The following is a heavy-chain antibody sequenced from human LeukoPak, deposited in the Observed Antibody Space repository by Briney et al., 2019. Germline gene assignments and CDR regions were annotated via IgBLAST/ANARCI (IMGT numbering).Heavy chain of an antibody. V-gene: IGHV4-59*11. CDR2: IYYSGST. J-gene: IGHJ4*02. Sequence: SETLSLTCIVSGGSISSHYWSWIRQPPGKGLEWIGYIYYSGSTNYNPSLKSRVTISVDTSKNQFSLKLSSVTAADTAVYYCARGYYGSGHSDYWGQGTLVTVSS. CDR1: GGSISSHY. CDR3: ARGYYGSGHSDY. D-gene: IGHD3-10*01.